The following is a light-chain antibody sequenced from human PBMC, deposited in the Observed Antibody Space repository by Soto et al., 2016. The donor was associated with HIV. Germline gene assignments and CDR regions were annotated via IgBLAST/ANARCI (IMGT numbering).Light chain of an antibody. V-gene: IGKV1-39*01. Sequence: DIQMTQSPPSLSASVGDRATITCRASQSISNHLNWYQQKPGKAPKVLISATSDLQSGVPSRFSGSRSGREFTLTISSLQPEDFATYYCQQSHSPPRTFGQGTKVEIK. J-gene: IGKJ1*01. CDR3: QQSHSPPRT. CDR1: QSISNH. CDR2: ATS.